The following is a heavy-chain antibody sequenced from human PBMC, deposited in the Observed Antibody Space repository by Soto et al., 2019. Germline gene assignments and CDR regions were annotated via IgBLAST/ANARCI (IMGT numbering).Heavy chain of an antibody. CDR1: GFTVSSDS. V-gene: IGHV3-53*02. Sequence: EVQLVETGGDLIQPGGSLRLSCAASGFTVSSDSMTWVRQAPGKGLEWISIIYSDNNTDYADSVKGRFSLSRDTSKNILSLQMNSLSAEDTAEYYCARHYSAMGVWGQGTTVTVSS. J-gene: IGHJ6*02. CDR3: ARHYSAMGV. CDR2: IYSDNNT.